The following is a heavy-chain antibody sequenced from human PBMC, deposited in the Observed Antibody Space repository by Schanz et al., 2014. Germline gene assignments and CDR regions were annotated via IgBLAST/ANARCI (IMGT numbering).Heavy chain of an antibody. CDR3: ARDASSSDYHLAH. V-gene: IGHV3-7*05. CDR1: GFTFSDYW. Sequence: EVQLVESGGGLVQPGGSLRLSCTASGFTFSDYWMSWVRQAPGKGPEWVANIKHGGSVKDYVDSVEGRFTISRDNAKNSLYLEMNSLRVEDTAFYYCARDASSSDYHLAHWGQGTLXTVSS. D-gene: IGHD3-22*01. J-gene: IGHJ4*02. CDR2: IKHGGSVK.